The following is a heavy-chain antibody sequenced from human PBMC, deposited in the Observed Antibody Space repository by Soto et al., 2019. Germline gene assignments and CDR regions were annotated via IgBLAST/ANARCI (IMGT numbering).Heavy chain of an antibody. CDR1: GFTFTNAW. CDR3: TRTILQWFGESD. D-gene: IGHD3-10*01. Sequence: EVQLVESGGGLVKPGGSLRLSCTASGFTFTNAWMSWVRQAPGKGLEWVGRIKSETDGATTDYAAPVKGRFTISRADSTYTLYLHMNSLKTEDTAVYYCTRTILQWFGESDWGQGTLVTVSS. CDR2: IKSETDGATT. J-gene: IGHJ4*02. V-gene: IGHV3-15*01.